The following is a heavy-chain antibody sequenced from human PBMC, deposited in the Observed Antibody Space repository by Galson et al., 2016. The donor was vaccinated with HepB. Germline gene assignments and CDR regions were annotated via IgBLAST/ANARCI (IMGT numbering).Heavy chain of an antibody. D-gene: IGHD6-19*01. CDR2: ISYDGNNK. J-gene: IGHJ4*02. V-gene: IGHV3-30*03. Sequence: SLRLSCAASGFTFSSYSMNWVRQAPGKGLEWVAVISYDGNNKYYADSVKGRFTISRDSSQNTLYLQMNSLRTEDTAVYFCARKSMAGPRSYFDYWGQGTLVTVSS. CDR3: ARKSMAGPRSYFDY. CDR1: GFTFSSYS.